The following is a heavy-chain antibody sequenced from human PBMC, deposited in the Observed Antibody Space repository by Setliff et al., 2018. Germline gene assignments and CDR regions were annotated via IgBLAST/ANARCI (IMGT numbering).Heavy chain of an antibody. J-gene: IGHJ4*02. D-gene: IGHD2-21*01. Sequence: GGSLRLSCAASGFTFSSYSMNWVRQAPGKGLEWVAHISYSSGSISYADSVKGRFTISRDNAKNSLYLQMNSLRAEDTAVYFCAKDRHREGGIPKYFDYWGQGTLVTVSS. CDR1: GFTFSSYS. CDR2: ISYSSGSI. CDR3: AKDRHREGGIPKYFDY. V-gene: IGHV3-48*01.